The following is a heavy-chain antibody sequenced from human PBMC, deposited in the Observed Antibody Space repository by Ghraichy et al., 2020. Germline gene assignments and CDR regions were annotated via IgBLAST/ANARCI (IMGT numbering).Heavy chain of an antibody. D-gene: IGHD4-17*01. CDR2: IKQDSSEK. CDR3: ARDGRANDYGDYAGAFDI. V-gene: IGHV3-7*01. CDR1: GFTFGRHW. Sequence: GGSRRLSCAASGFTFGRHWINWVRQAPGKGLEWVATIKQDSSEKYYVASVKGRFTIFRDNAKNSVFLQMNGLRAEDTAVYYCARDGRANDYGDYAGAFDIWGQGTMVTVS. J-gene: IGHJ3*02.